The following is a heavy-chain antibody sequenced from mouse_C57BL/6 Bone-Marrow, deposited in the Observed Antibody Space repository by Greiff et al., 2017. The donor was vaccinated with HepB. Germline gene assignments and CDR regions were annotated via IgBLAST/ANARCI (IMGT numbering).Heavy chain of an antibody. Sequence: QVHVKQSGPELVKPGASVKISCKASGYAFSSSWMNWVKQRPGKGLEWIGRIYPGDGDTNYNGKFKGKATLTADKSSSTAYMQLSSLTSEDSAVYFCARSQNYYGLSYYFDYWGQGTTLTVSS. CDR3: ARSQNYYGLSYYFDY. J-gene: IGHJ2*01. D-gene: IGHD1-1*01. CDR1: GYAFSSSW. V-gene: IGHV1-82*01. CDR2: IYPGDGDT.